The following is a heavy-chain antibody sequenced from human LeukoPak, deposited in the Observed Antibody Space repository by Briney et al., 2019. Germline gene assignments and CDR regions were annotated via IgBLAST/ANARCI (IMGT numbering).Heavy chain of an antibody. CDR1: GFTFSSYW. CDR2: ISYDGSNK. J-gene: IGHJ6*03. CDR3: ARPKYYYDSHNDYYYNYMDV. D-gene: IGHD3-22*01. V-gene: IGHV3-30*03. Sequence: GGSLRLSCAASGFTFSSYWMSWVRQAPGKGLEWVAVISYDGSNKYYADSVKGRFTISRDNSKNTLYLQMNSLRAEDTAVYYCARPKYYYDSHNDYYYNYMDVWGKGTTVTVSS.